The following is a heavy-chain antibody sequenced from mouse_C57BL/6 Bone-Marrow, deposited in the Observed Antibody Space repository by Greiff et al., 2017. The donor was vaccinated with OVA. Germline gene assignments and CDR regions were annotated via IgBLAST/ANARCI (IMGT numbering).Heavy chain of an antibody. V-gene: IGHV1-69*01. D-gene: IGHD2-5*01. Sequence: QVQLQQSGAELVMPGASVKLSCKASGYTFTSYWMHWVKQRPGQGLEWIGEIDPSDSYTNYNQKFKGKSTLTVDKSSSTAYMQLSSLTSEDSAVYYCAREGYYSNFYFDYWGQGTTPTVSS. J-gene: IGHJ2*01. CDR2: IDPSDSYT. CDR3: AREGYYSNFYFDY. CDR1: GYTFTSYW.